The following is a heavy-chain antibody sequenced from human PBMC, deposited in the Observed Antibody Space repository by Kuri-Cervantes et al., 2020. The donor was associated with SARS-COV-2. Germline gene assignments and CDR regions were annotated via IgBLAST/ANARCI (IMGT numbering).Heavy chain of an antibody. CDR2: IKQDGSEK. CDR3: ARGRRIAAAGRSLKCYYYMDV. J-gene: IGHJ6*03. CDR1: GFTFSNAW. D-gene: IGHD6-13*01. V-gene: IGHV3-7*01. Sequence: GGSLRLSCAASGFTFSNAWMSWVRQAPGKGLEWVANIKQDGSEKYYVDSVKGRFTISRDNAKNSLYLQMNSLRAEDTAVYYCARGRRIAAAGRSLKCYYYMDVWGKGTTVTVSS.